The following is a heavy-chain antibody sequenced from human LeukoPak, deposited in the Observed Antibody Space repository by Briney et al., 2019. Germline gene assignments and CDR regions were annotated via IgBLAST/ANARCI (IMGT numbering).Heavy chain of an antibody. D-gene: IGHD2-15*01. J-gene: IGHJ5*02. Sequence: ASVKVSCKASGYTFTSYGISWVRQAPGQGLEGMGWISAYNGNTNYAQKLQGRVTMTTDTSTSTAYMELRSLRSDDTAVYYCARDSDCSGGSCYVNWFDPWGQGTLVTVSS. CDR2: ISAYNGNT. CDR1: GYTFTSYG. CDR3: ARDSDCSGGSCYVNWFDP. V-gene: IGHV1-18*01.